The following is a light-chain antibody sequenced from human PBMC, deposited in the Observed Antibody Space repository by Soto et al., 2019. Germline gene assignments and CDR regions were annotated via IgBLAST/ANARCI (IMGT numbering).Light chain of an antibody. J-gene: IGKJ5*01. Sequence: EIVLTQSPATLSLSPGERATLSCRASRSVRSYLAWYQQKPGQAPRLLIYDASNRAAGIPARFSGSWSETDFTLTVSNLEPKDFAVDYCQQRYAWPPITFGQGTRLEIK. V-gene: IGKV3-11*01. CDR1: RSVRSY. CDR2: DAS. CDR3: QQRYAWPPIT.